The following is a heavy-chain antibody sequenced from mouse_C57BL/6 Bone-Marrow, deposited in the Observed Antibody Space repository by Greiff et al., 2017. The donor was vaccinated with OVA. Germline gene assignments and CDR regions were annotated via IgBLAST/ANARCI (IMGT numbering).Heavy chain of an antibody. CDR1: GFTLGSYA. CDR2: ISSGGDYI. V-gene: IGHV5-9-1*02. J-gene: IGHJ4*01. D-gene: IGHD2-1*01. Sequence: EVKLMESGEGLVKPGGSLKLSWAASGFTLGSYARSWVRQTQEKRLEWVAYISSGGDYIYYADTVKGRFTISRDNARNTLYLQMSSLKSEDTAMYYCTRLLDAMDYWGQGTSVTVSS. CDR3: TRLLDAMDY.